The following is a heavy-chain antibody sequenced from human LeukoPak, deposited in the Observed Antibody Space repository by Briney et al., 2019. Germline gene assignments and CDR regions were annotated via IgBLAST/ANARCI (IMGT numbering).Heavy chain of an antibody. J-gene: IGHJ5*02. Sequence: SETLSLTCAVYGGSFSGYYWSWIRQPPGKGLEWIGEINHSGSTNYNPALKSRVTISVDTSKNQFSLKLSSVTAADTAVYYCARGVLRRAALLGGFDPWGQGTLSPSPQ. CDR3: ARGVLRRAALLGGFDP. CDR2: INHSGST. CDR1: GGSFSGYY. V-gene: IGHV4-34*01. D-gene: IGHD6-6*01.